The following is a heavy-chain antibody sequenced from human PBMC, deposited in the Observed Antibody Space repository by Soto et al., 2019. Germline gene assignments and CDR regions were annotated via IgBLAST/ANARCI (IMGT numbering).Heavy chain of an antibody. CDR2: ISAYDGHT. J-gene: IGHJ4*02. D-gene: IGHD3-22*01. CDR3: AIALGAIYSDSRSYYLDY. V-gene: IGHV1-18*01. CDR1: GYNYNTYG. Sequence: QVHLVQSGAEVKKPGASVKVSCKTSGYNYNTYGISWVRQAPGQGLEWMGWISAYDGHTNYRQYLRGRVTMTTDTSTRTTYMELRSLRSDDTAVYYCAIALGAIYSDSRSYYLDYWGQGTLVTVSS.